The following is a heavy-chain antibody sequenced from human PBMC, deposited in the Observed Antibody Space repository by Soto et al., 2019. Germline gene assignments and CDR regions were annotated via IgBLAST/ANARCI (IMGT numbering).Heavy chain of an antibody. CDR1: GYTFTGYY. J-gene: IGHJ4*02. D-gene: IGHD3-16*02. V-gene: IGHV1-2*02. CDR2: IGPKRGDT. Sequence: QVQLVQSGAEVKESGASVKVSCKASGYTFTGYYIHWVRQAPGQGLEWVGEIGPKRGDTRYAQKFQGRVTMTKDTSIPTVYMELSNLIPDDTAVYYCGRGRSGEVVVFYWCQGTLVTVHS. CDR3: GRGRSGEVVVFY.